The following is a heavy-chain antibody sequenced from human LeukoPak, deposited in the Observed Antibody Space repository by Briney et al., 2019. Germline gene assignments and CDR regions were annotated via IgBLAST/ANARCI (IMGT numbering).Heavy chain of an antibody. V-gene: IGHV4-61*02. J-gene: IGHJ4*02. Sequence: SETLSLTCTVSSGSISSTTYYWSWIRQPAGKGLEWIGRIYTSGSTNYNPSLKSRVTMSVDTSKNQFSLKLSSVTAADTAVYYCARVLEWELLIFDYWGQGTLVTVSS. CDR1: SGSISSTTYY. CDR2: IYTSGST. D-gene: IGHD1-26*01. CDR3: ARVLEWELLIFDY.